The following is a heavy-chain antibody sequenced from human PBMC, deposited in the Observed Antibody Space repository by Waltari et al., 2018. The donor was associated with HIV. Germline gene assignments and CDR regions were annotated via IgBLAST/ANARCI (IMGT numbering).Heavy chain of an antibody. Sequence: QLQLQESGPGLVKPSETLSLTCSVSGDSISSSSYYWGWVRQPPGKGLEWIGSIFYTGSTYDNPSLKSRVTISVDTSRNRFSLKRSSVTAADTAVYYCARHGRMGGGTHRRYFDYWGQGTLVTVSS. D-gene: IGHD3-16*01. V-gene: IGHV4-39*01. CDR3: ARHGRMGGGTHRRYFDY. CDR2: IFYTGST. J-gene: IGHJ4*02. CDR1: GDSISSSSYY.